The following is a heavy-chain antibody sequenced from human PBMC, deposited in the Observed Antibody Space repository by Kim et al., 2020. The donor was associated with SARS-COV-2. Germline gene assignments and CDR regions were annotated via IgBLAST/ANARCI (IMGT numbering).Heavy chain of an antibody. D-gene: IGHD6-19*01. Sequence: GGSLRLSCVASGFTFSSRATSWVRQTPGKALEWVASINNGGNPYYADSVKGRFTVSRDIAKATLYLQMNSLRAEDTALYYCAKDHPSSGWPAFDSWGQGTPVTVSS. V-gene: IGHV3-23*01. CDR1: GFTFSSRA. CDR3: AKDHPSSGWPAFDS. J-gene: IGHJ4*02. CDR2: INNGGNP.